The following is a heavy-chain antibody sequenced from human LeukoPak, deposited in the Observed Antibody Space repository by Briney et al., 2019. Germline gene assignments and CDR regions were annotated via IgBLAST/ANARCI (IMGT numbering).Heavy chain of an antibody. J-gene: IGHJ6*03. CDR1: GYSFTSYW. CDR3: ARHREVLRGYYYMDV. D-gene: IGHD1-26*01. V-gene: IGHV5-51*01. CDR2: IYPGDSDT. Sequence: GESLKISCKGSGYSFTSYWIGWVRQMPGKGLEWMGIIYPGDSDTRYSPSFQGQVTISADKSISTAYLQWSSLKASDTATYYCARHREVLRGYYYMDVWGKGTTVTVSS.